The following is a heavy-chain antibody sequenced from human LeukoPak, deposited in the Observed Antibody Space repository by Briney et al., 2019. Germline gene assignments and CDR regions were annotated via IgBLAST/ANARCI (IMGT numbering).Heavy chain of an antibody. V-gene: IGHV3-23*01. J-gene: IGHJ4*02. D-gene: IGHD3-3*01. CDR1: GFTFSSYA. Sequence: GGSLRLSCAAPGFTFSSYAMSWVRQAPGKWLEWVSTISGSGGSTDYADSVKGRFTISRDNSKNTLYLQMDSVGAEDTAEYYCATMGYDFWSGYWPDYCGQATLVTVSS. CDR2: ISGSGGST. CDR3: ATMGYDFWSGYWPDY.